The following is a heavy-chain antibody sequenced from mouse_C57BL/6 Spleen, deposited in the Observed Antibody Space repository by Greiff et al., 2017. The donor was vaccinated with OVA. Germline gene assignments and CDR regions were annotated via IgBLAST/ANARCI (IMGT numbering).Heavy chain of an antibody. J-gene: IGHJ4*01. V-gene: IGHV1-26*01. CDR1: GYTFTDYY. D-gene: IGHD2-4*01. CDR3: ARYDYDYAMDY. Sequence: EVQLQQSGPELVKPGASVKISCKASGYTFTDYYMNWVKQSHGKSLEWIGDINPNNGGTSYNQKFKGKATLTVDQSSSTAYMELRSLTSEDSAVYYCARYDYDYAMDYWGQGTSVTVSS. CDR2: INPNNGGT.